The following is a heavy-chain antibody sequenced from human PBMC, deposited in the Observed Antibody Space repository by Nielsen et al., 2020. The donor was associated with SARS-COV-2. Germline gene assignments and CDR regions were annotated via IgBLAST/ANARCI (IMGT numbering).Heavy chain of an antibody. CDR2: TYYRSKWYN. J-gene: IGHJ3*02. D-gene: IGHD2-15*01. Sequence: WIRQSPSRGLEWLGRTYYRSKWYNDYAVSVKSRITINPDTSKNQFYLQLNSVTPEDTAVYYCARALLGYCSGGSCENDAFDIWGQGTMVTISS. V-gene: IGHV6-1*01. CDR3: ARALLGYCSGGSCENDAFDI.